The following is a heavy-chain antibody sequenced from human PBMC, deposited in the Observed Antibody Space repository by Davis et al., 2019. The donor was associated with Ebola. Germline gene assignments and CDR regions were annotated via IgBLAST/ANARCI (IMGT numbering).Heavy chain of an antibody. CDR1: GYTFNPYG. V-gene: IGHV1-69*06. J-gene: IGHJ6*02. CDR3: ARIRYYYDSSGYYYYYYGMDV. CDR2: IIPIFGTA. Sequence: SVKVSCKTSGYTFNPYGLSWVRQVPGQGLEWMGGIIPIFGTANYAQKFQGRVTITADKSTSTAYMELSSLRSEDTAVYYCARIRYYYDSSGYYYYYYGMDVWGQGTTVTVSS. D-gene: IGHD3-22*01.